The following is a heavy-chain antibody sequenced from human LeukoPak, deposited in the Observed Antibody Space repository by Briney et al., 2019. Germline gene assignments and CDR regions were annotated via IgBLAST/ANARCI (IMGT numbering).Heavy chain of an antibody. CDR1: GFNSSNYW. Sequence: PGGSLRLSCAASGFNSSNYWMHWVRQGPGKGLVWVSRIDSDGSSTNYADSVKGRFTISRDSAKNTLYLQMNSLRAEDTAVYYCARGGGSYDWFDPWGQGTLVTVSS. V-gene: IGHV3-74*01. CDR2: IDSDGSST. D-gene: IGHD3-16*01. CDR3: ARGGGSYDWFDP. J-gene: IGHJ5*02.